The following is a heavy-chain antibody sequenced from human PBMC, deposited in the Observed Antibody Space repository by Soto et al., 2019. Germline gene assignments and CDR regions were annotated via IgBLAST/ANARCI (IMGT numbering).Heavy chain of an antibody. V-gene: IGHV4-38-2*01. CDR2: ISSGGST. Sequence: SETVSLTCAVSRYSISSGYYWCWLRQPPGKWLEWIGSISSGGSTYYNPLLNGRVTLSIDXTNSXVSLIMNSVPAAHTAVYYCARVGHWVPYYYGSSPYTFDNWFDPWGHGTLVTVSS. CDR1: RYSISSGYY. J-gene: IGHJ5*02. D-gene: IGHD3-22*01. CDR3: ARVGHWVPYYYGSSPYTFDNWFDP.